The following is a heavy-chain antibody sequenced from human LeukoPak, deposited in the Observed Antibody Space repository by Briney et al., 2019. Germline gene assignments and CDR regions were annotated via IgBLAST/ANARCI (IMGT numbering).Heavy chain of an antibody. J-gene: IGHJ4*02. Sequence: AETLSLTCTVSGVSISSYYWNWVRQPPGKGLEWIGYIYYSGSTNYNPSLKSRVSISVDTSKNQFSLKLSSLTAADTAVYYCARTGSTVTMLYPFDHWGQGTLVTVSS. CDR3: ARTGSTVTMLYPFDH. CDR2: IYYSGST. CDR1: GVSISSYY. V-gene: IGHV4-59*01. D-gene: IGHD4-17*01.